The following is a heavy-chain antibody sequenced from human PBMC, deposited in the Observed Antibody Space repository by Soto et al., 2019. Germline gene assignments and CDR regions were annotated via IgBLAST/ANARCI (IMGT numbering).Heavy chain of an antibody. V-gene: IGHV3-7*03. CDR2: IKQDGSEK. CDR3: ARYSSSWYSGNNWFDP. CDR1: GFTFSSYW. Sequence: PGGSLRLSCAASGFTFSSYWMSWVRQAPGKGLEWVANIKQDGSEKYYVDSVKGRFTISRDNAKNSLYLQMNSLRAEDTAVYYCARYSSSWYSGNNWFDPWGQGTLVTVSS. D-gene: IGHD6-13*01. J-gene: IGHJ5*02.